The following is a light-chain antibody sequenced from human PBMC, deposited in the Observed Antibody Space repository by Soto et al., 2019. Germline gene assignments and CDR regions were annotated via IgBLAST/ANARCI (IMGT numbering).Light chain of an antibody. CDR3: CSYAGSSTVV. CDR1: SSDVGSYNH. J-gene: IGLJ3*02. V-gene: IGLV2-23*01. CDR2: EGN. Sequence: QSALTQPASASGSPGQSFTISCTGTSSDVGSYNHVSWYQQHPGKAPKLMIYEGNKRPSGVSNRFSGSKSGKTASLTVSGLQAEDEADYYCCSYAGSSTVVFGGGTKLTVL.